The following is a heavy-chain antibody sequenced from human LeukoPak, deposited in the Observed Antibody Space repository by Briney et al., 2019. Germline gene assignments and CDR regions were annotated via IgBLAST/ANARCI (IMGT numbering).Heavy chain of an antibody. J-gene: IGHJ4*02. CDR3: VRGTRSNSF. D-gene: IGHD6-6*01. CDR2: IKEDGSDK. Sequence: PGGSLRLSCTASGFTFSHYWMSWVRQAPGKGLECVAYIKEDGSDKNYVDSVKGRFTISRDNAKSSLYLQMNSLRVEDTAVYYCVRGTRSNSFWGQGTQVTVSS. CDR1: GFTFSHYW. V-gene: IGHV3-7*01.